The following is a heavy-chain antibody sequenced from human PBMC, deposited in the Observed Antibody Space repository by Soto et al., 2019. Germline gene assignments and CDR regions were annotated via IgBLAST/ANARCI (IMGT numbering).Heavy chain of an antibody. CDR2: ISSSSSYI. J-gene: IGHJ4*02. V-gene: IGHV3-21*01. Sequence: PGGSLRLSCAASGFTFSSYSMNWVRQAPGKGLEWVSSISSSSSYIYYADSVKGRFTISRDNAKNSLYLQMNSLRAEDTAVYYCARDGYSYGYLVDYWGQGTLVTVPS. CDR1: GFTFSSYS. D-gene: IGHD5-18*01. CDR3: ARDGYSYGYLVDY.